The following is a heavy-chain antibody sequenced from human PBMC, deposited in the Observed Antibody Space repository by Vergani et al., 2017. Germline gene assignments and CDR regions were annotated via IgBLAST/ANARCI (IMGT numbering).Heavy chain of an antibody. Sequence: QVQLVQSGAEVKKPGSSVKVSCKASGGTFSSYAISWVRQAPGQGLEWMGGIIPIFGTANYAQKFQGRVTITADKSTSTAYMELRSLRSDDTAVYYCARVGHEWELPGQEPDYWGQGTLVTVSS. J-gene: IGHJ4*02. V-gene: IGHV1-69*06. CDR2: IIPIFGTA. CDR3: ARVGHEWELPGQEPDY. CDR1: GGTFSSYA. D-gene: IGHD1-26*01.